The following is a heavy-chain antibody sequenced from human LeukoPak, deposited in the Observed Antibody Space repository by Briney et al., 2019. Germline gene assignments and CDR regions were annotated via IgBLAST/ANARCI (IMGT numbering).Heavy chain of an antibody. D-gene: IGHD1-26*01. V-gene: IGHV3-30*02. CDR3: ARGVSSGTYFLSRDYCYMDV. CDR2: IRYDGSNK. J-gene: IGHJ6*03. Sequence: GGSLRLSCAASGFIFNSYGMHWVRQAPGKGLEWVAFIRYDGSNKYYADSVKGRFTISRDNSKNTLYLQMNSLRTEDTAVYYCARGVSSGTYFLSRDYCYMDVWGKGTTVTISS. CDR1: GFIFNSYG.